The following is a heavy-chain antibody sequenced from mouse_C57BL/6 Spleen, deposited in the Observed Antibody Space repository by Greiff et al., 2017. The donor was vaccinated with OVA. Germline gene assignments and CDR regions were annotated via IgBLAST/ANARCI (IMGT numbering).Heavy chain of an antibody. CDR3: ARGARSNSEFDY. CDR1: GYTFTSYW. V-gene: IGHV1-72*01. Sequence: VQLKESGAELVKPGASVKLSCKASGYTFTSYWMHWVKQRPGRGLEWIGRIDPNSGGTKYNEKFKSKATLTVDKPSSTAYMQLSSLTSEDSAVYYCARGARSNSEFDYWGQGTTLTVSS. D-gene: IGHD2-5*01. J-gene: IGHJ2*01. CDR2: IDPNSGGT.